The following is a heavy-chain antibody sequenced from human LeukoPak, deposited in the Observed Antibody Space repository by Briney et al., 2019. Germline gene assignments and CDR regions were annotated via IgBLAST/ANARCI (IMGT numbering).Heavy chain of an antibody. CDR2: INPNSGGT. J-gene: IGHJ4*02. D-gene: IGHD2-2*01. CDR3: ARVCSSTSCYGKLDY. V-gene: IGHV1-2*02. Sequence: ASVKVSCKASGYTFTGYYMRWVRQAPGQGLEWMGWINPNSGGTNYAQKFQGRVTMTRDTSISTAYMELSRLRSDDTAVYYCARVCSSTSCYGKLDYWGQGTLVTVSS. CDR1: GYTFTGYY.